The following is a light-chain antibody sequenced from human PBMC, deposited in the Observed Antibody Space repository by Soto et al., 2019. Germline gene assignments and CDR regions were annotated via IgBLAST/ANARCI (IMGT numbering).Light chain of an antibody. CDR1: QSISNW. Sequence: DIQMTDSPSTLSASAGDIVTITCRASQSISNWLAWYQQKQGKAPKLLIYDASSLESGVPSRFSGSGSATEFTLTISSLQPDDFATYYCQQYTTYPWTFGQATKVDIK. J-gene: IGKJ1*01. CDR2: DAS. CDR3: QQYTTYPWT. V-gene: IGKV1-5*01.